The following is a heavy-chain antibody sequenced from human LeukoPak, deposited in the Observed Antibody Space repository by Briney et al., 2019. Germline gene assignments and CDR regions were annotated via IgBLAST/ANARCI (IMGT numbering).Heavy chain of an antibody. V-gene: IGHV4-59*11. CDR2: IFAGGTT. J-gene: IGHJ3*02. D-gene: IGHD3-10*01. CDR3: ARGLWFGEQDGLGI. Sequence: PSETLSLTCVVSGYSITSHYWSWIRQSPGKGLEGIGNIFAGGTTNYNPSLKSRVSISMDTSKNQFSLKMTSVTAADTAIYFCARGLWFGEQDGLGIWGPGTVVTVAS. CDR1: GYSITSHY.